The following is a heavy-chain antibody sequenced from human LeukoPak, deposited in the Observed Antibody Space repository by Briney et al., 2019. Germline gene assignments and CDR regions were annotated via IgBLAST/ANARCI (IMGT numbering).Heavy chain of an antibody. D-gene: IGHD2-21*01. CDR1: GYTFTGYY. Sequence: ASVKVSCKASGYTFTGYYMHWVPQAPGQGLEWMGWINPNSGGTNYAQKFQGRVTMTRDTSISTAYMELSRLRSDDTAVYYCARVAYCGGDCRPDAFDIWGQGTMVTVSS. V-gene: IGHV1-2*02. J-gene: IGHJ3*02. CDR3: ARVAYCGGDCRPDAFDI. CDR2: INPNSGGT.